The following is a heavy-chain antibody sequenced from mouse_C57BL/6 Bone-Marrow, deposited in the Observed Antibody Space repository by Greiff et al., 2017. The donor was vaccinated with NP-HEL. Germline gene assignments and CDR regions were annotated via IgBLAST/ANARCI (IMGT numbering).Heavy chain of an antibody. Sequence: QVQLQQPGAELVRPGTSVKLSCKASGYTFTSYWMHWVKQRPGQGLEWIGVIDPSDSYTNYNQKFKGKATLTVDTSSSTAYMQLSSLTSEDSAVDYCARSYWDYFDYWGQGTTLTVSS. D-gene: IGHD1-1*01. V-gene: IGHV1-59*01. CDR2: IDPSDSYT. CDR1: GYTFTSYW. CDR3: ARSYWDYFDY. J-gene: IGHJ2*01.